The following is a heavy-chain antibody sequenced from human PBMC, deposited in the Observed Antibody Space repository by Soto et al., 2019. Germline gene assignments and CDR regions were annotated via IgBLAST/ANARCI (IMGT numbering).Heavy chain of an antibody. J-gene: IGHJ4*02. D-gene: IGHD6-19*01. CDR1: GFTFDDYG. V-gene: IGHV3-20*04. Sequence: EVQLVESGGGVVRPGGSLRLSCAASGFTFDDYGMRWVRQAPGKGLEWVSGINWNGGSTGYADSVKGRFTISRDHAKNSLYLQVNSLRAEHTALYYCARLYSSGWYGPGRYWGQGTLVTVSS. CDR3: ARLYSSGWYGPGRY. CDR2: INWNGGST.